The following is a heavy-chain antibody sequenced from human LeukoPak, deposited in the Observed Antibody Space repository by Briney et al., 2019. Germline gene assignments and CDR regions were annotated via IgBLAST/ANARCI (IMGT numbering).Heavy chain of an antibody. V-gene: IGHV1-69*04. CDR1: GGTFSSYA. CDR2: IITIFGIA. D-gene: IGHD2-21*02. CDR3: ARAGAYCGGDCYQYYFDY. J-gene: IGHJ4*02. Sequence: ASVKVSCKASGGTFSSYAISWVRQAPGQGLEWMGRIITIFGIANYAQKFQGRVTITADKSTSTAYMELSSLRSEDTAVYYCARAGAYCGGDCYQYYFDYWGQGTLVTVSS.